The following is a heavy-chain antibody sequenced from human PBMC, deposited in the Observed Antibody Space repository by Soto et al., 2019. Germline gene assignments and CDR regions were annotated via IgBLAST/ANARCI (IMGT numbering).Heavy chain of an antibody. D-gene: IGHD1-26*01. V-gene: IGHV4-59*01. CDR2: IFYSGHL. Sequence: QVRLQESGPGLVKPSETLSLTCAVSGTSFGTYYWSWIRQPPGKGLESIGYIFYSGHLKYNPSLKSRLTISVDPPKNQISLRLTSVTAADTAVYYCAREGGGYRFDYWGQGALVTVSS. CDR1: GTSFGTYY. J-gene: IGHJ4*02. CDR3: AREGGGYRFDY.